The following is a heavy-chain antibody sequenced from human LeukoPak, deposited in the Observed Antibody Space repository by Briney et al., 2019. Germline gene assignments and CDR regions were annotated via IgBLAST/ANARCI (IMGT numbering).Heavy chain of an antibody. J-gene: IGHJ5*02. CDR1: GFTFSSYS. Sequence: GGSLTLSCAASGFTFSSYSMNCVRQAPGKGLEWVSYISSSSTIYYADSVKGRFTISRDNAKNSLYLQMNSLRAEDTAVYYCARDWWGLLNWFDPWGQGTLVTVSS. CDR3: ARDWWGLLNWFDP. D-gene: IGHD2-21*02. V-gene: IGHV3-48*01. CDR2: ISSSSTI.